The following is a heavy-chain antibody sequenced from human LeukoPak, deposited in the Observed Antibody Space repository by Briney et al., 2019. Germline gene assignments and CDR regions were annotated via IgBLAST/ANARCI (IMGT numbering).Heavy chain of an antibody. CDR1: GFTFRTYE. J-gene: IGHJ4*02. V-gene: IGHV3-48*03. Sequence: GGSLRLSCAASGFTFRTYEMNWLRQAPGKGLEWVSYIGTIISTTYCADSVKGRFTVSRDDAEGSLYLQMSSLRAEDTAVYYCARTVYDLRGQRLIPGLDYWGQGTLVTVSS. CDR2: IGTIISTT. D-gene: IGHD6-25*01. CDR3: ARTVYDLRGQRLIPGLDY.